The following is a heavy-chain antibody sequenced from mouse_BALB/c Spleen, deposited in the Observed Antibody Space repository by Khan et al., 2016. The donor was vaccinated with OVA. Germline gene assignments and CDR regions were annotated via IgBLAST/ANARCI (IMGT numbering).Heavy chain of an antibody. CDR3: ARLAYYYNSEGFAY. CDR2: ISSGGSYT. CDR1: GFTFSTYG. Sequence: VQLKQSGGDLVKPGGSLKLSCAASGFTFSTYGMSWVRQTPDKRLEWVANISSGGSYTYYPDSVKGRFTISRDNAKNTLYLQMSSLKSEDTAMYYCARLAYYYNSEGFAYWGQGTLVTVSA. V-gene: IGHV5-6*01. D-gene: IGHD1-1*02. J-gene: IGHJ3*01.